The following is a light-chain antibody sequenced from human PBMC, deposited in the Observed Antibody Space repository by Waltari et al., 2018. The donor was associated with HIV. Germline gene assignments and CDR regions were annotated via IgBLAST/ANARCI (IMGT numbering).Light chain of an antibody. Sequence: QSVVTQPPSASGTPGQNISISCSGDISNLGGNFVYWYQQRPGTAPRLLLYRNDQRPSGVPDRFSCSKSATSASLAISGLRSADEADYHCSTWDNSLSHWVFGGGTKVTVL. CDR3: STWDNSLSHWV. CDR1: ISNLGGNF. CDR2: RND. V-gene: IGLV1-47*01. J-gene: IGLJ3*02.